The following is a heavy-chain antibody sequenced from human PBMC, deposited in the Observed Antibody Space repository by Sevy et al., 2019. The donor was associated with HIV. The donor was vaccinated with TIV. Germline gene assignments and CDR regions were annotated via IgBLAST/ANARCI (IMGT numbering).Heavy chain of an antibody. V-gene: IGHV4-4*02. CDR3: ARKHQYSECWSHFFDY. CDR2: VYHSGAT. D-gene: IGHD2-21*01. J-gene: IGHJ4*02. CDR1: GASISRSYW. Sequence: SETLSLTCSVSGASISRSYWWTWVRQSPGKGLEWIGEVYHSGATNYNPSLKSRVSISVDTSKNQFSLKLTSVTAADTAIYFCARKHQYSECWSHFFDYWGQGTLVTVSS.